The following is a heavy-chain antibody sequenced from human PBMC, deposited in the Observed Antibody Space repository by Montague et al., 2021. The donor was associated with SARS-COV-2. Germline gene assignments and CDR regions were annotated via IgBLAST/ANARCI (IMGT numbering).Heavy chain of an antibody. CDR2: VFYRGNT. V-gene: IGHV4-39*01. Sequence: SETLSLTCTVSGGSIGTGYYFWSWIRQSPGKGLEWLGTVFYRGNTYYNPSLESPVTMSVDTSTNQFSLKLTSVTVAETAIYFCARRNYCSSSSCYNGGFDNWGQGAVVTVSS. D-gene: IGHD2-2*01. CDR3: ARRNYCSSSSCYNGGFDN. CDR1: GGSIGTGYYF. J-gene: IGHJ3*02.